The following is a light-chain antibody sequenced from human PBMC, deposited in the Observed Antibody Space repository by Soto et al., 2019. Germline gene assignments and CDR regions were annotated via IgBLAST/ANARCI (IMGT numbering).Light chain of an antibody. J-gene: IGLJ3*02. Sequence: QSALTQPASVSGSPGQSITISCTGTSSDLGAYEYVSWYQQHPGKAPKLMIYDVSKRPSGVPDRFSGSKSGNTASLTISGLQAEDEADYYCCSYAGSYTWVFGGGTKLTVL. CDR1: SSDLGAYEY. V-gene: IGLV2-11*01. CDR2: DVS. CDR3: CSYAGSYTWV.